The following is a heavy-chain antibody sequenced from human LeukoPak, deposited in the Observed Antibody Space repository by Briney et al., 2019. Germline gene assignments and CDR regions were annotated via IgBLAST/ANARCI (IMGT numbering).Heavy chain of an antibody. CDR2: IYYSEST. Sequence: SETLSLTCTVSGGSISSGGYYWSWIRQHPGKGLEWIGCIYYSESTYYNPSLKSRVTISVDTSKNQFSLKVSSVTAADTAVYYCARAYSSSWYFGYWGQGTLVTVSS. CDR3: ARAYSSSWYFGY. J-gene: IGHJ4*02. CDR1: GGSISSGGYY. D-gene: IGHD6-13*01. V-gene: IGHV4-31*03.